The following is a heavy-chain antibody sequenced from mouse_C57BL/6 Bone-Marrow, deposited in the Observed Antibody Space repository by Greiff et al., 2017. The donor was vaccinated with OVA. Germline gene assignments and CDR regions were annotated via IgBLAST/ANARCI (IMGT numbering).Heavy chain of an antibody. V-gene: IGHV1-61*01. CDR3: ARGGYSNSFFAY. Sequence: QVQLQQPGAELVRPGSSVKLSCKASGYTFTSYWMDWVKQRPGQGLEWIGNIYPSDSETHYNQKFKDKATLTVDKSSSTAYMQLSSLTSEDSAVYYCARGGYSNSFFAYWGQGTLVTVSA. J-gene: IGHJ3*01. D-gene: IGHD2-5*01. CDR2: IYPSDSET. CDR1: GYTFTSYW.